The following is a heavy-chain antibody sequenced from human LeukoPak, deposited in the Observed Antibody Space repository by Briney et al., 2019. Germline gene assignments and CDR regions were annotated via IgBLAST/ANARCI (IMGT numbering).Heavy chain of an antibody. CDR2: IYYTGST. V-gene: IGHV4-31*03. Sequence: SQTLSLTCTVSGASINSYGYYWTWIRQHPGKGLEWIGYIYYTGSTYYNPSLKSSLSILIDTSKNQFSLRLSSVTAADTALYYCARARVYYGSGDPFDYWGQGTLVTVSS. CDR1: GASINSYGYY. CDR3: ARARVYYGSGDPFDY. D-gene: IGHD3-10*01. J-gene: IGHJ4*02.